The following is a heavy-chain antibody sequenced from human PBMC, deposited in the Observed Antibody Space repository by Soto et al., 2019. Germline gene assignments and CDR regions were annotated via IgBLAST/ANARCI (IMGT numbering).Heavy chain of an antibody. CDR3: ARVNNVRTAFSFDY. J-gene: IGHJ4*02. CDR1: GGSISSYY. V-gene: IGHV4-59*01. Sequence: PSETXSLTCTVSGGSISSYYWSWIRQPPGKGLEWIGYIYYSGSTNYNPSLKSRVTISVDTSKNQFSLKLSSVTAADTAVYYCARVNNVRTAFSFDYWVQGTLVTVSS. D-gene: IGHD5-18*01. CDR2: IYYSGST.